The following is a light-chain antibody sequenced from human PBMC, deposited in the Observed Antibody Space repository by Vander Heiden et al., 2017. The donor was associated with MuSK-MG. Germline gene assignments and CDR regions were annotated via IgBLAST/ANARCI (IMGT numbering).Light chain of an antibody. Sequence: DIQMTQSPSSLSASVGDRVTITCQASQDITTYLHWYQQKPGQAPKLLIYDASNLETGVPSRFSGSGSGTDFTFSIRSLQPEDVATYYCLQDADLPTFGGGTKVEIK. CDR3: LQDADLPT. J-gene: IGKJ4*01. CDR1: QDITTY. CDR2: DAS. V-gene: IGKV1-33*01.